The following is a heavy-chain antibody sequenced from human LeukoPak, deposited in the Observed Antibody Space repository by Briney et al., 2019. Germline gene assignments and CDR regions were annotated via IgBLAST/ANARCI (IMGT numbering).Heavy chain of an antibody. CDR3: ARGYYYDSSGYRWFDP. CDR1: SGSIRSSSYY. J-gene: IGHJ5*02. D-gene: IGHD3-22*01. Sequence: SETLSLTCTVSSGSIRSSSYYWGWIRQPPGKGLEWIGNIYYSESTYYNPSLKSRVTISVDTSKNQFSLKLSSVTAADTAVYYCARGYYYDSSGYRWFDPWGQGTLVTVSS. V-gene: IGHV4-39*07. CDR2: IYYSEST.